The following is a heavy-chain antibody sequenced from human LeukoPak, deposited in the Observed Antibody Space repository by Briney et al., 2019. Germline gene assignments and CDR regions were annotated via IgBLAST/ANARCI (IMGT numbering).Heavy chain of an antibody. CDR2: MSGRGVST. J-gene: IGHJ4*02. CDR1: GFTFTNYA. D-gene: IGHD2-15*01. V-gene: IGHV3-23*01. CDR3: AKDCNGRNCYIDY. Sequence: GGSLRLSCAASGFTFTNYAMSWVRQAPGRGLEWVSGMSGRGVSTYYADSVKGRFTISSDNSKNTLYLQMNSLRAEDPAIYYCAKDCNGRNCYIDYWGQGTLVTVAS.